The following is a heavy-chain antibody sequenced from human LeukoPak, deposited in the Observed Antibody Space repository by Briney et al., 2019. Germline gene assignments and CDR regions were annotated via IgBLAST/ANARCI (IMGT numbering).Heavy chain of an antibody. V-gene: IGHV3-23*01. CDR3: AKAFRIVGIGNPDDAFDV. J-gene: IGHJ3*01. CDR2: IRGSGDPA. CDR1: GFPFSAYA. Sequence: GGSLRLSCAASGFPFSAYAMSWVRQAPNKGLEWVSGIRGSGDPAYYAESVKGRFTVYRDNSENTLYLQLNSLRAEDSGIYYCAKAFRIVGIGNPDDAFDVWGQGTVVTVS. D-gene: IGHD1-26*01.